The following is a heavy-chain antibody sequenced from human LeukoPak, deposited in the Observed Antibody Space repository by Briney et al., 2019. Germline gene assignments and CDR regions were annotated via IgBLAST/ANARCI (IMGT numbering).Heavy chain of an antibody. J-gene: IGHJ6*02. V-gene: IGHV1-2*02. CDR2: INPNSGGT. CDR3: VTARRNSYYYYGMDV. CDR1: GYTFTGYY. Sequence: ASVKVSCKASGYTFTGYYMHWVRQAPGQGLEWMGWINPNSGGTNYAQKFQGRVTMTSDTSISTAYMELSRLRSDDTAVYYCVTARRNSYYYYGMDVWGQGTTVTVSS.